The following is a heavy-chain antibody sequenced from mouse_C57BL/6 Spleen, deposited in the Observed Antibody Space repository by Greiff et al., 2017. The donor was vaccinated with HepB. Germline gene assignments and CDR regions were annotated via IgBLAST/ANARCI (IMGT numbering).Heavy chain of an antibody. CDR1: GYTFTDYE. CDR2: IDPETGGT. CDR3: TRSGAYYFDY. V-gene: IGHV1-15*01. J-gene: IGHJ2*01. Sequence: QVTLKVCGAELVRPGASVTLSCKASGYTFTDYEMHWVKQTPVHGLEWIGAIDPETGGTAYNQKFKGKAILTADKSSSTAYMELRSLTSEDSAVYYCTRSGAYYFDYWGQGTTLTVSS. D-gene: IGHD3-1*01.